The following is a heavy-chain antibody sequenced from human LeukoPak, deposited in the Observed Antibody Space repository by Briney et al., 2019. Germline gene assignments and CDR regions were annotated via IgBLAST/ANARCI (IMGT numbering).Heavy chain of an antibody. CDR3: ASFRGVRAFDI. J-gene: IGHJ3*02. V-gene: IGHV3-33*01. CDR2: IWYDGSNK. Sequence: GRSLRLSCPASGFTFSSYGMHWVRQAPGKGLEWVAVIWYDGSNKYYADSVKGRFTISRDNSKNTLYLQMNSLRAEDTAVYYCASFRGVRAFDIWGQGTMVTVSS. D-gene: IGHD3-10*01. CDR1: GFTFSSYG.